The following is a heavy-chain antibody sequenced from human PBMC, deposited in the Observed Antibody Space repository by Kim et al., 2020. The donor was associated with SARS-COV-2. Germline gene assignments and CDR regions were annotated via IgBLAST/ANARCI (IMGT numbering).Heavy chain of an antibody. V-gene: IGHV4-39*07. J-gene: IGHJ4*02. D-gene: IGHD1-26*01. CDR2: IYYSGST. Sequence: SETLSLTCTVSGGSISSSSYYWGWIRQPPGKGLEWIGSIYYSGSTYYNPSLKSRVTISVDTSKNQFSLKLSSVTAADTAVYYCATLLLHSGSYYFDYWGQGTLVTVSS. CDR1: GGSISSSSYY. CDR3: ATLLLHSGSYYFDY.